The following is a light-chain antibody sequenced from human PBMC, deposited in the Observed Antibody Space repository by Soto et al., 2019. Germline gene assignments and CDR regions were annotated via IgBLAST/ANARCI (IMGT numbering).Light chain of an antibody. J-gene: IGLJ2*01. V-gene: IGLV2-14*03. Sequence: QSVLTQPASVSGSPGQSITISCSGTGSDVGGYKYVSWYQRHPGKAPTLIIYDVTNRPSGVSDRFSGSKSGNTASLTISALQAEDEADYYCSSYTSSATRVVFGGGTQLTV. CDR2: DVT. CDR1: GSDVGGYKY. CDR3: SSYTSSATRVV.